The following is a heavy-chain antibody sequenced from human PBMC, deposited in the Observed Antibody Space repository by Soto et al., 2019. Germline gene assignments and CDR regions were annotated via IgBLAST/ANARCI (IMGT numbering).Heavy chain of an antibody. V-gene: IGHV1-18*01. Sequence: QVQLVQSGAEVKKPGASVKVSCKASGYTFTNYGISWVRQAPGQGLEWMGWISAYNGNTNYAQKLQGRVTMTTDTSTSTAYMELRSLRSDDSAVYYCARDPHGFGELLYHDYYYYGMDVWGQGTTVTVSS. J-gene: IGHJ6*02. CDR1: GYTFTNYG. CDR3: ARDPHGFGELLYHDYYYYGMDV. D-gene: IGHD3-10*01. CDR2: ISAYNGNT.